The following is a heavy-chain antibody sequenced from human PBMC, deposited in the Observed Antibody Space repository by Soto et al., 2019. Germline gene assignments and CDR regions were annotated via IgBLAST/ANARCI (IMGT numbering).Heavy chain of an antibody. D-gene: IGHD5-12*01. J-gene: IGHJ4*02. V-gene: IGHV1-2*02. CDR1: GYTFTENQ. CDR2: IDPKSGDT. CDR3: ATSEGRDGYSFDY. Sequence: ASVKVSCKASGYTFTENQIHWLRRAPGQRLEWMGRIDPKSGDTTFAQTYQGRVTMTRDTSSSTVYLELSSLTSEDTAVYYCATSEGRDGYSFDYWGPGTLVTVSS.